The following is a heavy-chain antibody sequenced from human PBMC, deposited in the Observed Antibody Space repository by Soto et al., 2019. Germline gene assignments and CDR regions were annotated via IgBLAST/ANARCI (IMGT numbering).Heavy chain of an antibody. CDR3: ARSDSSGKTRYYFDH. D-gene: IGHD3-22*01. CDR1: VGSISSGSYY. CDR2: IYSTEST. Sequence: SETLSLTCTVSVGSISSGSYYWSWIRQHPGKGLEWIGYIYSTESTNYNPSLKSRLSISVDMSASQFSLKLSSVTVADTAVYYCARSDSSGKTRYYFDHWGQGTLVTVSS. V-gene: IGHV4-31*03. J-gene: IGHJ4*02.